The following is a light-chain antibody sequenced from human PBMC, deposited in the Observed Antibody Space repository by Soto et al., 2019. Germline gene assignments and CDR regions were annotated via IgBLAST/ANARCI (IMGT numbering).Light chain of an antibody. CDR3: SSYTSSGTVI. Sequence: QSALTQPASVSGSPGQSITISCAGTSSDVGGYNYVSWYQMYPDKAPKLMIYEVTNRPSGVSNRFSGARSGNTASLTISGLQTEDEADYYCSSYTSSGTVIFGGGTKVTVL. CDR2: EVT. V-gene: IGLV2-14*01. CDR1: SSDVGGYNY. J-gene: IGLJ2*01.